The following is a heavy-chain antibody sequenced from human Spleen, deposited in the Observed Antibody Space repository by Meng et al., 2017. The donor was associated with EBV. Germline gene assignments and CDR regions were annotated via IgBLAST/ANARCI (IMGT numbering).Heavy chain of an antibody. CDR3: ARFYTYGDVPSEADS. CDR1: GASLRGHY. CDR2: IKDTGST. J-gene: IGHJ4*02. Sequence: QVQPQQWGAGLLKPSETLSLTCAVYGASLRGHYWSWIRQAPGKGLEWIGEIKDTGSTNYNLSLKGRVTISVDKSNNQFSLKLTSVTAADTAVYYCARFYTYGDVPSEADSWGQGNLVTASS. V-gene: IGHV4-34*01. D-gene: IGHD4-17*01.